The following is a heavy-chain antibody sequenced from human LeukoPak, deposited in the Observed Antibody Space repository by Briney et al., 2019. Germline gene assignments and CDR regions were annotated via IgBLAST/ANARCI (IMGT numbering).Heavy chain of an antibody. V-gene: IGHV4-59*08. Sequence: PSETLSLTCTVSGGSITSHYWSWIRQPPGKGLEWIGYFYYSGSTNYNPSLESRVTMSVDTSRTHLYLNLSSVTAADTAMYYCARSGGRDGYNFGYWGPGTLVTVSS. J-gene: IGHJ4*02. CDR1: GGSITSHY. CDR3: ARSGGRDGYNFGY. D-gene: IGHD5-24*01. CDR2: FYYSGST.